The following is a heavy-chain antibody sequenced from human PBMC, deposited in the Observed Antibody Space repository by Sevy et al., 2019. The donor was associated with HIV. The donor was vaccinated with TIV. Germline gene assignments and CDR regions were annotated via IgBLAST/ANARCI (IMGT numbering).Heavy chain of an antibody. CDR1: GYTLTELS. V-gene: IGHV1-24*01. CDR3: ATVHYYDSSGYHNWFDP. J-gene: IGHJ5*02. D-gene: IGHD3-22*01. Sequence: ASVKVSCKVSGYTLTELSMHWVRQAPGKGLEWMGGFDPEDGETIYAQKFQGRVTMTEDTSTDTAYMELSSLRSEDTAVCYCATVHYYDSSGYHNWFDPWGQGTLVTVSS. CDR2: FDPEDGET.